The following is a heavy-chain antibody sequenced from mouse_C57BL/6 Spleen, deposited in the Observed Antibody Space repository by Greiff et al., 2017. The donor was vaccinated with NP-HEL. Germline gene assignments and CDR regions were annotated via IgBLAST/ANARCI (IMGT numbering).Heavy chain of an antibody. J-gene: IGHJ4*01. CDR1: GFTFSDYG. CDR3: AREEGPYAMDY. CDR2: ISSGSSTI. Sequence: VQLQESGGGLVKPGGSLKLSCAASGFTFSDYGMHWVRQAPEKGLEWVAYISSGSSTIYYADTVKGRFTISRDNAKNTLFLQMTRMRSEDTAMYYCAREEGPYAMDYWGQGTSVTVSS. V-gene: IGHV5-17*01.